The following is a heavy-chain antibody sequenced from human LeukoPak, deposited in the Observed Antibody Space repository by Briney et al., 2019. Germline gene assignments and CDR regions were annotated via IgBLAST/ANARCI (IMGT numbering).Heavy chain of an antibody. V-gene: IGHV3-33*03. CDR1: GFTFSRYG. CDR2: IWYDGSIE. Sequence: GGSLRPSCVASGFTFSRYGMHWVRQAPGKGLEWVAVIWYDGSIEYYADSVKGRFTISKDNSKNTLYLQMNSLRAEDTAVYYCTKADEMNMDYWGQGTLVTVSS. J-gene: IGHJ4*02. D-gene: IGHD2/OR15-2a*01. CDR3: TKADEMNMDY.